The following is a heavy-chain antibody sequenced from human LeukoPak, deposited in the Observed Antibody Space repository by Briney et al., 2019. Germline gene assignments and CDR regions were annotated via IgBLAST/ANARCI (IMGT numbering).Heavy chain of an antibody. Sequence: PSETLSLTCTVSGGSISSYYWSWIRQPAGKGLEWIGRIYTSGSTNYDPSLKSRVTMSVDTSKNQFSLKLSSVTAADTAVYYCAREGSWYSSGWIDYWGQGTLVTVSS. CDR2: IYTSGST. J-gene: IGHJ4*02. V-gene: IGHV4-4*07. CDR1: GGSISSYY. CDR3: AREGSWYSSGWIDY. D-gene: IGHD6-19*01.